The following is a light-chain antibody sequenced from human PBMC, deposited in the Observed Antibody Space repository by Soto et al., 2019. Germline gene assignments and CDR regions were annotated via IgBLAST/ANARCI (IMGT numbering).Light chain of an antibody. CDR3: QQYGTSQLT. V-gene: IGKV3-20*01. J-gene: IGKJ4*01. Sequence: IVLTQSPGTLSLSPGERATLSCRAGQSVTSRYIAWYQQKPVQAPSLLVYGASTRATGIPVRFSGSGSGKDFALTISTLGPDDFPLYYCQQYGTSQLTFGGGTKVEI. CDR1: QSVTSRY. CDR2: GAS.